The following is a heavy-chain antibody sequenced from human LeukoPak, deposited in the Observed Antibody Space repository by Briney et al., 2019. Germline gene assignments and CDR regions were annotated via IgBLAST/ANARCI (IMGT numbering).Heavy chain of an antibody. Sequence: LGGSLSHSRATFGFPLTTYAKSRVRQAPGKGLEWVSAISGSGGSTYYADSVKGRFTISRDISKSTVFLQMTSLRAEDTAVYYCAKNHKPWLVLYYWGQGTLVTVSS. V-gene: IGHV3-23*01. CDR2: ISGSGGST. J-gene: IGHJ4*02. CDR3: AKNHKPWLVLYY. CDR1: GFPLTTYA. D-gene: IGHD6-19*01.